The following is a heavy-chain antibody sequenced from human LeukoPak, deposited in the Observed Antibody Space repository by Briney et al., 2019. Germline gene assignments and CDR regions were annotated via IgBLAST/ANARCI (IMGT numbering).Heavy chain of an antibody. J-gene: IGHJ4*02. V-gene: IGHV3-48*04. CDR3: ARGLTGYYPPFDY. Sequence: GGSLRLSCAASGFTFSSYWMHWVRQAPGKGLEWVSYISSSSSTIYYADSVKGRFTISRDNAKNSLYLQMNSLRAEDTAVYYCARGLTGYYPPFDYWGQGTLVTVSS. CDR2: ISSSSSTI. CDR1: GFTFSSYW. D-gene: IGHD3-9*01.